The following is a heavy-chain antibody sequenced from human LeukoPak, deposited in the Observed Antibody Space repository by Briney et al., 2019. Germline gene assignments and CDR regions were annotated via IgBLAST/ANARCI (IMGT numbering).Heavy chain of an antibody. J-gene: IGHJ6*03. CDR2: IYHSGSS. CDR1: GYSISSGHY. Sequence: PSETLSLTCAVSGYSISSGHYWVWIRQPPGKGLEYIGNIYHSGSSHYNPSLKSRVTISVDTSNNQFSLKLSSVTAAGTAVYYRARAKNPYYYYYYMDFWGRGTTVTVSS. CDR3: ARAKNPYYYYYYMDF. V-gene: IGHV4-38-2*01.